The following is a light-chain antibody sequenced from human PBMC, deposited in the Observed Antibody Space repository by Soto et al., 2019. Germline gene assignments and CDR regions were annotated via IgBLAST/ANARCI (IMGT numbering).Light chain of an antibody. CDR3: RSYRTGSRV. J-gene: IGLJ2*01. CDR2: EVS. V-gene: IGLV2-14*01. CDR1: NNDVGAYTY. Sequence: QSVLTQPASVSGSPGQSITISCTGTNNDVGAYTYVSWYQQHPGKAPRLIIYEVSDRPSGVSNRFSGSKSGNTASLVISGLQAEDEADYYCRSYRTGSRVFGGGTQLTVL.